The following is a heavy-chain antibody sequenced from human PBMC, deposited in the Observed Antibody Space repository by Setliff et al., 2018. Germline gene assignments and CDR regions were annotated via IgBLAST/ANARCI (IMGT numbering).Heavy chain of an antibody. CDR1: GGSISSHY. CDR2: VSASGST. Sequence: PSETLSLTCTVSGGSISSHYWNWIRQPAGKELEWIGRVSASGSTTYNPFLKSRVSISLDTSKNQFSLKLISVTAADTAVYYCARANKKLDYYYYYYMDVWGKGTTVTSP. CDR3: ARANKKLDYYYYYYMDV. D-gene: IGHD1-1*01. J-gene: IGHJ6*03. V-gene: IGHV4-4*07.